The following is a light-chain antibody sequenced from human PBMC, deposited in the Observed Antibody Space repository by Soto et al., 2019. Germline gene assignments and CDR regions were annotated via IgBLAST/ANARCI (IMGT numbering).Light chain of an antibody. Sequence: EIVLTQSPATLSLSPGERATLSCRASQSVGSYLAWYQQKPGQAPRFLIYDASHRATGIPARFSGSGSGTDFTLTISSLEPEDFAVYFCQQYDDWLRLTFGGGTKVDIK. V-gene: IGKV3-11*01. CDR1: QSVGSY. J-gene: IGKJ4*01. CDR3: QQYDDWLRLT. CDR2: DAS.